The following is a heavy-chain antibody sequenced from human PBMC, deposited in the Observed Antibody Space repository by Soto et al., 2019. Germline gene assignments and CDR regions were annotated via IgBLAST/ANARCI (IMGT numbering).Heavy chain of an antibody. J-gene: IGHJ6*02. Sequence: GPSVKVSCKASGYTFTSYGISWVRQAPGQGLEWMGWISAYNGNTNYAQKLQGRVTMTTDTSTSTAYMELRSLRSDDTAVYYCARDLANIVVVPAASYYYYGMGVWGQGTTVTVSS. V-gene: IGHV1-18*04. CDR1: GYTFTSYG. CDR3: ARDLANIVVVPAASYYYYGMGV. D-gene: IGHD2-2*01. CDR2: ISAYNGNT.